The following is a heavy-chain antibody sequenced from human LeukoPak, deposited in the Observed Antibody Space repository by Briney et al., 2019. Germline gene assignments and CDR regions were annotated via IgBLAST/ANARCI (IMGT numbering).Heavy chain of an antibody. CDR3: ARSVLDYYYYMDV. CDR1: AFMFSIYT. CDR2: INSSSSSI. V-gene: IGHV3-21*01. J-gene: IGHJ6*03. D-gene: IGHD2-15*01. Sequence: GRSLRLSCAASAFMFSIYTMNWVRQAPGNGLEWVSFINSSSSSIYYADSVKGRFTISRDSAKNSLYLQMNSLRAEDTAVYYCARSVLDYYYYMDVWGKGTTVTVSS.